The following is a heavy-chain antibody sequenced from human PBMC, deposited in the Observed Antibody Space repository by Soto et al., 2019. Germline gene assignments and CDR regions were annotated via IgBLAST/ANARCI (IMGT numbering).Heavy chain of an antibody. CDR3: AKDSGRPKYYYDSSGSFDY. CDR2: ISGSGGST. D-gene: IGHD3-22*01. Sequence: PGGSLRLSCAASGFTFSSYAMSWVRQAPGKGLEWVSAISGSGGSTYYADSVKGRFTISRDNSKNTLYLQMNSLRAEDTAVYYCAKDSGRPKYYYDSSGSFDYWGQGTLVTVSS. CDR1: GFTFSSYA. J-gene: IGHJ4*02. V-gene: IGHV3-23*01.